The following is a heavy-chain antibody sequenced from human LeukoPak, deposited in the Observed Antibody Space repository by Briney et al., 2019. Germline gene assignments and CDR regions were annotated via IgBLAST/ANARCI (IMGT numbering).Heavy chain of an antibody. J-gene: IGHJ6*03. CDR1: GFTFSSYS. CDR3: ARDGPLGVRGVIISPNYYYYYYMDV. V-gene: IGHV3-48*04. D-gene: IGHD3-10*01. Sequence: GGSLRLSCAASGFTFSSYSMKWVRQAPGKGLEWVSYISSSITIYYADSVKGRFTISRDNAKNSLYLQMNSLRAEDTAVYYCARDGPLGVRGVIISPNYYYYYYMDVWGKGTTVTVSS. CDR2: ISSSITI.